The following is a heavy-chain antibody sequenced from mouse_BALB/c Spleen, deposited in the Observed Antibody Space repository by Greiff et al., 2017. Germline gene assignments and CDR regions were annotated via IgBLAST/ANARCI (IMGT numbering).Heavy chain of an antibody. CDR2: IWAGGST. CDR1: GFSLTSYG. J-gene: IGHJ4*01. Sequence: VKLMESGPGLVAPSQSLSITCTVSGFSLTSYGVHWVRQPPGKGLEWLGVIWAGGSTNYNSALMSRLSISKDNSKSQVFLKMNSLQTDDTAMYYCARGAYYGNYDYYAMDYWGQGTSVTVSS. CDR3: ARGAYYGNYDYYAMDY. V-gene: IGHV2-9*02. D-gene: IGHD2-10*01.